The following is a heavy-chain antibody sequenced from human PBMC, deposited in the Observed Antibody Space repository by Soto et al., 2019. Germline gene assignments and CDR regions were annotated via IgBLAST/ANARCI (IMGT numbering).Heavy chain of an antibody. CDR3: ATVLLWFGELGYFDY. V-gene: IGHV4-39*01. CDR1: GGSISSSSYY. CDR2: IYYSGST. J-gene: IGHJ4*02. Sequence: QLQLQESGPGLVKPSETLSLTCTVSGGSISSSSYYWGWIRQPPGKGLEWIGSIYYSGSTYYNPSLKSRVTISVDTSKNPFSLKLSSVTAADTAVYYCATVLLWFGELGYFDYWGQGTLVTVSS. D-gene: IGHD3-10*01.